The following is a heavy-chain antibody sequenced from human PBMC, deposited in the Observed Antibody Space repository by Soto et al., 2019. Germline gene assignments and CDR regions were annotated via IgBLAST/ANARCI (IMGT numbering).Heavy chain of an antibody. V-gene: IGHV1-18*04. CDR3: ARAKYYYDSSGDFDY. CDR2: ISAYNGNT. Sequence: GASVKVSCKASGYTFTSHGISWVRQAPGQGLEWMGWISAYNGNTNYAQKLQGRVTMTTDTSTSTAYMELRSLRSDDTAVYYCARAKYYYDSSGDFDYWGQGTLVTVSS. J-gene: IGHJ4*02. D-gene: IGHD3-22*01. CDR1: GYTFTSHG.